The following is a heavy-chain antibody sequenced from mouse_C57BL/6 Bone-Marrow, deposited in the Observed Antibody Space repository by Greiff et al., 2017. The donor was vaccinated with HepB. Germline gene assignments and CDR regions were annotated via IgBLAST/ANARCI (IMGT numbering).Heavy chain of an antibody. CDR3: ARGNYGYDYAMDY. CDR1: GFSFTSYG. CDR2: IWSGGST. J-gene: IGHJ4*01. V-gene: IGHV2-2*01. D-gene: IGHD2-2*01. Sequence: QVQLQQSGPGLVQPSQSLSITCTVSGFSFTSYGVHWVRQSPGKGLEWLGVIWSGGSTDYNAAFISSLSISKDNSTSQVFFKMNSLQADDTAIYYCARGNYGYDYAMDYWGQGTSVTVSS.